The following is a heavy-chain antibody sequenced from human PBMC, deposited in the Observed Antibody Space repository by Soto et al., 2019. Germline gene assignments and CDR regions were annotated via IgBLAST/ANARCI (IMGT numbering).Heavy chain of an antibody. Sequence: EVQLVESGGGLVQPGRSLRLSCAASGFTFDDYAMHWVRQAPGKGLEWVSGISWNSGSIGYADSVKGRFTISRDNAKNSLYLQMNSLRAEDTALYYCAKDRYYDYIWGSYRHGLGAFDYWGQGTLVTVSS. CDR3: AKDRYYDYIWGSYRHGLGAFDY. J-gene: IGHJ4*02. V-gene: IGHV3-9*01. CDR1: GFTFDDYA. D-gene: IGHD3-16*02. CDR2: ISWNSGSI.